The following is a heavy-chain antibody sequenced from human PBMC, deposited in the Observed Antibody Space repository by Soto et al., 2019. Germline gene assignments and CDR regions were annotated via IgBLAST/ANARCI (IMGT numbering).Heavy chain of an antibody. Sequence: GGSLRLSCAASGFTFSSYAMSWVRQAPGKGLEWVSAISGSGGSTYYADSVKGRFTISRDNSKNTLYLQMNSLRAEDTAVYYCAXHGAYCSGGSCPRPYYYYGMDVWGQGTTVTVS. V-gene: IGHV3-23*01. CDR2: ISGSGGST. CDR3: AXHGAYCSGGSCPRPYYYYGMDV. J-gene: IGHJ6*02. CDR1: GFTFSSYA. D-gene: IGHD2-15*01.